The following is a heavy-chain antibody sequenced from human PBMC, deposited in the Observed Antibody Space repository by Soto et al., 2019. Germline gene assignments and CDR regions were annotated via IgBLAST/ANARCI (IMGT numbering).Heavy chain of an antibody. J-gene: IGHJ3*02. CDR3: ARDWALTDDAFDI. CDR2: IIPIFGTA. Sequence: VASVKVSCKASGGTFSSYAISWVRQAPGQGLEWMGGIIPIFGTANYAQKFQGRVTVTADESTSTAYMELSSLRSEDTAVYYCARDWALTDDAFDIWGQGTIVTGS. D-gene: IGHD7-27*01. V-gene: IGHV1-69*13. CDR1: GGTFSSYA.